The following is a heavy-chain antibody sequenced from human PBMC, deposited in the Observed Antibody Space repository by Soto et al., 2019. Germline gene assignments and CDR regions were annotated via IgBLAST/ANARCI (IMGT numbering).Heavy chain of an antibody. V-gene: IGHV3-15*01. CDR2: IKSKTDGGTA. CDR1: GFNLSHPW. D-gene: IGHD3-9*01. J-gene: IGHJ4*02. CDR3: ATGIYYDILTGYHNVAY. Sequence: GSLIPSCVASGFNLSHPWMTWVRQASGKGLEWVGRIKSKTDGGTADYAAPVKGRATISRDDSKNTVYLQMKSLKTEDTAVYYCATGIYYDILTGYHNVAYWGQGALVTVSS.